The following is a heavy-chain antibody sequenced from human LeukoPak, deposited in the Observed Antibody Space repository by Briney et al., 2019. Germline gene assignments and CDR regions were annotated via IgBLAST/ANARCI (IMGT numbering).Heavy chain of an antibody. J-gene: IGHJ5*02. V-gene: IGHV1-46*01. CDR1: GYTFTSYY. Sequence: ASVKVSCKASGYTFTSYYMHWVRQAPGQGLEWMGIINPSGGSTSYAQKFQGRVTMTRDTSTSTVYMELSGLRSEDTAVYYCASSGTGTVWFDPWGQGTLVTVSS. CDR3: ASSGTGTVWFDP. D-gene: IGHD3-10*01. CDR2: INPSGGST.